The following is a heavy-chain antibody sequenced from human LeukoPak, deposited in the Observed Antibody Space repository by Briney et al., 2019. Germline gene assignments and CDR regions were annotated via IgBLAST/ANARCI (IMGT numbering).Heavy chain of an antibody. Sequence: SETLSLTCTVSGGSTSGYYWSWIRQPPGQGLEWIGFIYYRGTSKYNPSLMSRVTMSVDTSKNQVSLKLSSVTAADTAVYYCARHYCSGGNCYYFDHWGQGTLVTVSS. CDR3: ARHYCSGGNCYYFDH. J-gene: IGHJ4*02. V-gene: IGHV4-59*08. CDR1: GGSTSGYY. CDR2: IYYRGTS. D-gene: IGHD2-15*01.